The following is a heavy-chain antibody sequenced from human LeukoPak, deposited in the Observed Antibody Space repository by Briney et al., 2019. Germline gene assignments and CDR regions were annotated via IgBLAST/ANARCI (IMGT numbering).Heavy chain of an antibody. Sequence: SETLSLTCTVSGGSISSYYWSWIRQPPGKGLEWIGYIYYSGSTNYNPSLKSRVTISVDTSKNQFSLKLSSVTAADTAVYYCARGGYSVEFDPWGQGTLVTVSS. CDR1: GGSISSYY. CDR3: ARGGYSVEFDP. J-gene: IGHJ5*02. V-gene: IGHV4-59*01. D-gene: IGHD5-18*01. CDR2: IYYSGST.